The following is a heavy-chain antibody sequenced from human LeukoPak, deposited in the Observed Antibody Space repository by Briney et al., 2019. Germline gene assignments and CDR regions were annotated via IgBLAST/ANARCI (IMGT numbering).Heavy chain of an antibody. CDR3: ARGRVSSSTWYSTYYYFFYMDF. V-gene: IGHV4-59*01. D-gene: IGHD4-11*01. Sequence: SETLSLTCTVSGGSIDSYHWSWIRHPAGRGLEWIGYVDHTGSTKFNPSLNGRVSISRDTSKNFFSLRLRSVTAADTAVYFCARGRVSSSTWYSTYYYFFYMDFWGKGTTVTVSS. J-gene: IGHJ6*03. CDR1: GGSIDSYH. CDR2: VDHTGST.